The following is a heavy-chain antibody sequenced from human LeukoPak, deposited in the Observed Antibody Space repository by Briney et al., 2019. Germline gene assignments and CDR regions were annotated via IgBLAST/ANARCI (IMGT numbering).Heavy chain of an antibody. D-gene: IGHD5-18*01. V-gene: IGHV4-31*03. CDR2: IYYSGST. Sequence: SETLSLTCTISGGSISSGGYYWSWIRQHPGKGLEWIGYIYYSGSTYYNPSLKSRVTISVDTSKNQFSLKLSSVTAADTAMYYCARDAGRGYSYGQFDPWGQGTLVTVSS. J-gene: IGHJ5*02. CDR1: GGSISSGGYY. CDR3: ARDAGRGYSYGQFDP.